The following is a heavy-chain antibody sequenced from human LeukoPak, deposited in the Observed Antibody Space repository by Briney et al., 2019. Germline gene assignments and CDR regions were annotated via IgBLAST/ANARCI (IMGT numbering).Heavy chain of an antibody. Sequence: PSETLSLTCTVSGGSISSSNAYWGWIRQPPGKGLEWIGSIYYSKNTYYNPSLKSRVTISADTSKNQFSLKLSSLTAADTAVYYCARDAAAGGSWFDPWGQGTLVTVSS. CDR1: GGSISSSNAY. J-gene: IGHJ5*02. CDR2: IYYSKNT. CDR3: ARDAAAGGSWFDP. V-gene: IGHV4-39*07. D-gene: IGHD6-13*01.